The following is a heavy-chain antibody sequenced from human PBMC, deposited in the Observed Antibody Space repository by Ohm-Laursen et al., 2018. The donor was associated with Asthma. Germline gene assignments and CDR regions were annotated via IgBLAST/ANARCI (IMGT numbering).Heavy chain of an antibody. CDR2: IYYSGST. CDR3: VRAGLRYFDIN. V-gene: IGHV4-31*03. D-gene: IGHD3-9*01. J-gene: IGHJ4*02. Sequence: SQTLSLTCTVSGGSISSGGYYWSWIRQHPGKGLEWIGYIYYSGSTYCSPSLKSRVTISVDTSKNQLSLKLSSVTAADTAVYYCVRAGLRYFDINWGQGTLVTVSS. CDR1: GGSISSGGYY.